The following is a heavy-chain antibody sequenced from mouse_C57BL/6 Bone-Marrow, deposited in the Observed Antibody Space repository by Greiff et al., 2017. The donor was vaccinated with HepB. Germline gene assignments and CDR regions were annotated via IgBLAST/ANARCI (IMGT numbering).Heavy chain of an antibody. Sequence: QVQLKESGPELVKPGASVKLSCKASGYTFTSYDINWVKQRPGQGLEWIGWIYPRDGSTKYNEKFKGKATLTVDTSSSTAYMELHSLTSEDSAVYFCARRFCYGSQPRGYFDVWGTGTTVTVSS. J-gene: IGHJ1*03. D-gene: IGHD1-1*01. V-gene: IGHV1-85*01. CDR1: GYTFTSYD. CDR3: ARRFCYGSQPRGYFDV. CDR2: IYPRDGST.